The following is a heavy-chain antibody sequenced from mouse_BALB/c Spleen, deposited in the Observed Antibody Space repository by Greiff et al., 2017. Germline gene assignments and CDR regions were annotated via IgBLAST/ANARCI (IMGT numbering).Heavy chain of an antibody. CDR1: GYSFTSYW. Sequence: QVHVKQSGPQLVRPGASVKISCKASGYSFTSYWMHWVKQRPGQGLEWIGMIDPSDSETRLNQKFKDKATLTVDKSSSTAYMQLSSPTSEDSAVYYCARRTYYGNYSYAMDYWGQGTSVTVSS. CDR3: ARRTYYGNYSYAMDY. D-gene: IGHD2-10*01. J-gene: IGHJ4*01. V-gene: IGHV1S127*01. CDR2: IDPSDSET.